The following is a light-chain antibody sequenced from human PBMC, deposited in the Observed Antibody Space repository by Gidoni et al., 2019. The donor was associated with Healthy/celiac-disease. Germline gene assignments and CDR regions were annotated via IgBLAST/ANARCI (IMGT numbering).Light chain of an antibody. J-gene: IGKJ2*02. CDR2: KAS. V-gene: IGKV1-5*03. CDR1: QSISSW. Sequence: DRPRTQSPATLSASVGDRVTITCRASQSISSWLAWYHQKPGKAPKLLIYKASSLESGVPSRFSGSGSGTEFTLTISSLQPDDFATYYCQQYNTPGTFGQGTKLEIK. CDR3: QQYNTPGT.